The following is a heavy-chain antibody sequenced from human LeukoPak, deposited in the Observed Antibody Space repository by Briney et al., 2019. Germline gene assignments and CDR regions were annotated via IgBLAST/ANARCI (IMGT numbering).Heavy chain of an antibody. CDR1: GGTFTSYY. CDR2: LNPSGGST. CDR3: ARDIVVVPAARSAFDP. J-gene: IGHJ5*02. Sequence: ASVKVSCKASGGTFTSYYMHWVRQAPGQGLEWMGILNPSGGSTSYAQKFQGRVTMTRDTSTSTVYMELSSLRSEDTAVYYCARDIVVVPAARSAFDPWGQGTLVTVSS. D-gene: IGHD2-2*01. V-gene: IGHV1-46*03.